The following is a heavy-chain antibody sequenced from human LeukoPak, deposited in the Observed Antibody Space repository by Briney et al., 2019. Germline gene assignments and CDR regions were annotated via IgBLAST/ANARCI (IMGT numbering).Heavy chain of an antibody. CDR2: INPNSGGT. CDR3: ARPGAEWELLPGDY. J-gene: IGHJ4*02. V-gene: IGHV1-2*02. CDR1: GYTFTGYY. Sequence: ASVKVSCKASGYTFTGYYMHWVRQAPGQGLEWMGWINPNSGGTNYAQKFQGRVTMTRDTSISTAYMELSRLRSDDTAVYYCARPGAEWELLPGDYWGQGTLVTVSS. D-gene: IGHD1-26*01.